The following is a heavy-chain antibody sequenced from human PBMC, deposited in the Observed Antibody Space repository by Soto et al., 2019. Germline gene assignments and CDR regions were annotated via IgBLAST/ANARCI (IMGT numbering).Heavy chain of an antibody. CDR2: MNPNSGNT. CDR1: GYTFTSYD. V-gene: IGHV1-8*01. D-gene: IGHD3-3*01. Sequence: ASVKVSCKASGYTFTSYDINWVRQATGQGLEWMGWMNPNSGNTGYAQKFQGRVTMTRNTSISTAYMELSSLRSEDTAVYYCASHLITIFGVVIMAVWGQGTTVTVSS. CDR3: ASHLITIFGVVIMAV. J-gene: IGHJ6*02.